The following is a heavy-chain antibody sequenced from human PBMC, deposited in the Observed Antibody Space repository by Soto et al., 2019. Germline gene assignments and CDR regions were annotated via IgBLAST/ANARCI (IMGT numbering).Heavy chain of an antibody. CDR3: ARDRVGSSGWYGTYYYYGMDV. Sequence: SETLSLTCTVSGGSISSYYWSWIRQPPGKGLEWIGYIYYSGSTNCNPSLKSRVTISVDTSKNQFSLKLSSVTAADTAVYYCARDRVGSSGWYGTYYYYGMDVWGQGTMVTVSS. V-gene: IGHV4-59*01. CDR2: IYYSGST. D-gene: IGHD6-19*01. CDR1: GGSISSYY. J-gene: IGHJ6*02.